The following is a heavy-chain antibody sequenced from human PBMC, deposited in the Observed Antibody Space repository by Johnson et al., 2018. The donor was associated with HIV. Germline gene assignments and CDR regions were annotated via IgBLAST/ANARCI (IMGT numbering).Heavy chain of an antibody. Sequence: EVQVVESGGGLVQPGGSLRLSCAASGFTFSSYWMSWVRQAPGKGLEWVANIKQDGSEKYYVDSVKGRFTISRDNAKNSLYLQMNSLRAEDTAVYYCARDWGTRGWDDAFDIWGQGTMVTVSS. D-gene: IGHD3-16*01. J-gene: IGHJ3*02. V-gene: IGHV3-7*01. CDR2: IKQDGSEK. CDR3: ARDWGTRGWDDAFDI. CDR1: GFTFSSYW.